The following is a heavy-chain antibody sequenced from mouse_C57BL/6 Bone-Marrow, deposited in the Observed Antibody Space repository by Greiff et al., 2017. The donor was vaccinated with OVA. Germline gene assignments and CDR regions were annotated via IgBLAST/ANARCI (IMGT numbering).Heavy chain of an antibody. J-gene: IGHJ2*01. CDR1: GYTFTSYW. Sequence: QVQLQQPGAELVKPGASVKLSCKASGYTFTSYWMHWVKQRPGQGLEWIGMIHPNSGSTNYNEKFKSKSTLTVDKSSNTAYMQLSSLTSEDSAVSYCRSSSYYFAYWGQGTTLTVSS. CDR3: RSSSYYFAY. CDR2: IHPNSGST. V-gene: IGHV1-64*01. D-gene: IGHD1-1*01.